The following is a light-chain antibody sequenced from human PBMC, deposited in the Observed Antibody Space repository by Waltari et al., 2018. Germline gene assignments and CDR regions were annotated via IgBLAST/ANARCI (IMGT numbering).Light chain of an antibody. Sequence: ETVMTQSPATLSALPGERVTLSCGASQSISSHLAWYQQKPGQPPRLVIYSASSRATGVPVRFSGSGSGTDFTLTISNLQSEYFAVYYCQQYNNWPLTFGGGTKVEL. V-gene: IGKV3-15*01. J-gene: IGKJ4*01. CDR1: QSISSH. CDR3: QQYNNWPLT. CDR2: SAS.